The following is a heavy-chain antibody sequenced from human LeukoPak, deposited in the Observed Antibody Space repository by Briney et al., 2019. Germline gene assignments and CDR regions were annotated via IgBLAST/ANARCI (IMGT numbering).Heavy chain of an antibody. J-gene: IGHJ6*02. V-gene: IGHV1-24*01. CDR3: ATGTRGYSYGYLYYYGMDV. CDR1: GYTLTELS. D-gene: IGHD5-18*01. CDR2: FDPEDGET. Sequence: GASVKVSCTVSGYTLTELSMHWVRQAPGKGLEWMGGFDPEDGETIYAQKFQGRVTMTEDTSTDTAYMELSSLRSEDTAVYYCATGTRGYSYGYLYYYGMDVWGQGTTVTVSS.